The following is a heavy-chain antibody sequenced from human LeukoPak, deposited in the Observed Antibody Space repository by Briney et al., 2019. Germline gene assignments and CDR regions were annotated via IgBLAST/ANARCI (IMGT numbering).Heavy chain of an antibody. CDR2: IYHSGTT. J-gene: IGHJ6*03. CDR3: ARVPSNYCYYYYMDV. V-gene: IGHV4-38-2*01. D-gene: IGHD2-2*01. CDR1: GYSISSGYY. Sequence: SETLSLTCAVSGYSISSGYYWGWIRQPPGKGLEWIGTIYHSGTTYYNPSLKSRVTISVDTSKNQFSLKLTSVTAADTAVYYCARVPSNYCYYYYMDVWGKGTTVTVSS.